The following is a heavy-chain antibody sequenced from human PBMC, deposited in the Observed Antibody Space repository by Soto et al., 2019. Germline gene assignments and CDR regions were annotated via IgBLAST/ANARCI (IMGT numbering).Heavy chain of an antibody. CDR2: INPNGGDT. Sequence: ASVKVSCKASGYMFTYYHVHWGRQAPGQGLEWMGIINPNGGDTRYAQKFQGRVTMTRDTSTSTVYMEVSSLRSEDTALYYCARVPYRSGLLFYLDYWGQGTLGTVSS. D-gene: IGHD5-18*01. J-gene: IGHJ4*02. V-gene: IGHV1-46*01. CDR3: ARVPYRSGLLFYLDY. CDR1: GYMFTYYH.